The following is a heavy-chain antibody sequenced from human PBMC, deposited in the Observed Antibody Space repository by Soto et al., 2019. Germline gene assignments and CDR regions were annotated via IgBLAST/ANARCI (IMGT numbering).Heavy chain of an antibody. J-gene: IGHJ4*02. CDR3: ATDGCHRGSCYAYPEY. D-gene: IGHD2-2*01. CDR2: ISAYNGNT. CDR1: GYSFMSYG. V-gene: IGHV1-18*01. Sequence: ASVKVSCKASGYSFMSYGISWVRQAPGQGLEWMGWISAYNGNTDYAQNLQGRVTMTTDTSTSTAYMELRGLTSDDTAVYYCATDGCHRGSCYAYPEYWGQGTLVTVSS.